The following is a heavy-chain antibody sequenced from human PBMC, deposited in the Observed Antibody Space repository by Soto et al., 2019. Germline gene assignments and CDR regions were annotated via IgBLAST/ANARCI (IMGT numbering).Heavy chain of an antibody. CDR2: ISSGGST. CDR3: AKDRYGYCSGGSCYIDAFDI. CDR1: EFTFSTYA. D-gene: IGHD2-15*01. Sequence: EVQLLESGGGLVQPGGSLRLSCAASEFTFSTYAMSWVRRAPGKGLEWVSSISSGGSTYYADSVKGRFTISRDNSKNTLYLQMNSLRAEDTAVYYCAKDRYGYCSGGSCYIDAFDIWGQGTMVTVSS. J-gene: IGHJ3*02. V-gene: IGHV3-23*01.